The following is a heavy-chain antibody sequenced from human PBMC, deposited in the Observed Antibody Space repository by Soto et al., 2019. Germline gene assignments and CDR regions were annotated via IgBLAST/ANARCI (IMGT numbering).Heavy chain of an antibody. Sequence: PGGSLRLSCAASGFTFSTYSMNWVRQAPGKGLEWVADITTSSSFRFYADSVKGRFTISRDDAENSLYLQMNSLRAEDTGVYYCARDLGVALATLTLDYWGQGTLVTVS. CDR3: ARDLGVALATLTLDY. J-gene: IGHJ4*02. CDR2: ITTSSSFR. CDR1: GFTFSTYS. D-gene: IGHD2-15*01. V-gene: IGHV3-21*01.